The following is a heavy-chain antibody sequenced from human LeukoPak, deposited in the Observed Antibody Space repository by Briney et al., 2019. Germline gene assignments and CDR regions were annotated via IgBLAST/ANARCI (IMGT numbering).Heavy chain of an antibody. CDR2: INTNTGNP. V-gene: IGHV7-4-1*02. J-gene: IGHJ4*02. Sequence: GASVKVSCKASGYTFTSYAMNWVRQATGQGLEWMGWINTNTGNPTHAQGFTGRFVFSLDTSVSTAYLQIISLKAEDTAVYYCARVDSSGWFSSLDYWGQGTLVTVSS. D-gene: IGHD6-19*01. CDR3: ARVDSSGWFSSLDY. CDR1: GYTFTSYA.